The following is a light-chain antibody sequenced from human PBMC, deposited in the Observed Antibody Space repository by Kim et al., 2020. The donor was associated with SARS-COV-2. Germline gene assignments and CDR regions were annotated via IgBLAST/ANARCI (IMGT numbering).Light chain of an antibody. CDR3: QQSGSRPAT. Sequence: LSPGERATLSCRASQSVSSSLAWYQQQPGQAPRLLIYDASNRATGIPARFSGSGSGTDFTLTISSLEAEDFALYYCQQSGSRPATFGGGTKVDIK. V-gene: IGKV3-11*01. J-gene: IGKJ4*01. CDR2: DAS. CDR1: QSVSSS.